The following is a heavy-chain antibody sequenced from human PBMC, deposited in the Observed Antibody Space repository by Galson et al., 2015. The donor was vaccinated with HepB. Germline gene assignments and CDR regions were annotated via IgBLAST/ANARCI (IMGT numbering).Heavy chain of an antibody. Sequence: SVKVSCKASGGTFSSYAISWVRQAPGQGLEWMGGIIPILGIANYAQKFQGRVTITADKSTSTAYMELSSLRSEDTGVYYCASCEKGLRTSRDGYNLWYFDLWGRGTLVTVSS. CDR1: GGTFSSYA. J-gene: IGHJ2*01. D-gene: IGHD5-24*01. CDR2: IIPILGIA. V-gene: IGHV1-69*10. CDR3: ASCEKGLRTSRDGYNLWYFDL.